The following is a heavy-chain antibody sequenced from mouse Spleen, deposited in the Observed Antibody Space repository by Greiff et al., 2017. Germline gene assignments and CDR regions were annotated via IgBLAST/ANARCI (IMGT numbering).Heavy chain of an antibody. D-gene: IGHD2-14*01. J-gene: IGHJ4*01. Sequence: QVQLQQPGAELVKPGASVKLSCKASGYTFTSYWMHWVKQRPGQGLEWIGEINPSNGRTNYNEKFKSKATLTVDKSSSTAYMQLSSLTSEDSAVYYCARWYGSYAMDYWGQGTSVTVSS. CDR2: INPSNGRT. V-gene: IGHV1S81*02. CDR1: GYTFTSYW. CDR3: ARWYGSYAMDY.